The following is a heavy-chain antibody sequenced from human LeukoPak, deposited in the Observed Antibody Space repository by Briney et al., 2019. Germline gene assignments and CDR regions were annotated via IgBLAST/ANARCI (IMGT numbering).Heavy chain of an antibody. Sequence: ASVKVSCKASGYTFTSYYMHWVRQAPGQGLEWMGIINPSGGSTSYAQKFQGRVTMTRDTSTSTVYMELSSLRSEDTAVYYCAREDQYYYDSNGYYDAFDIWGQGTMVTVSS. V-gene: IGHV1-46*01. CDR2: INPSGGST. CDR1: GYTFTSYY. CDR3: AREDQYYYDSNGYYDAFDI. J-gene: IGHJ3*02. D-gene: IGHD3-22*01.